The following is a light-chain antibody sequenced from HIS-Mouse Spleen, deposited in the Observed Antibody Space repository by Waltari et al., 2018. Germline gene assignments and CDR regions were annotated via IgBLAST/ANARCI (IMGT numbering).Light chain of an antibody. Sequence: YELTQPPSVSVSPGQPARITCSGVALPKKYAYWYQQKSGQAPVLVIYEDSKRPAGIPGRFSGSSSGTMATLTISGAQVEDEADYYCYSTDSSGNHRVFGGGTKLTVL. CDR3: YSTDSSGNHRV. CDR1: ALPKKY. V-gene: IGLV3-10*01. J-gene: IGLJ2*01. CDR2: EDS.